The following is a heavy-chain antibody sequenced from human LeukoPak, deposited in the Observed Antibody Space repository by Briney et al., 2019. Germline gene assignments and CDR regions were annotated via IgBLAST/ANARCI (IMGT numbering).Heavy chain of an antibody. V-gene: IGHV3-33*06. D-gene: IGHD6-13*01. Sequence: GRSLRLSCAASGFTFSSYGMHWVRQAPGKGLEWVAVIWYDGNNKYYADSVKGRFTISRDNSKNTLYLQMNSLRAEDTAVYYCAKDRGYSSSWYDYWGQGTLVTVSS. CDR3: AKDRGYSSSWYDY. CDR1: GFTFSSYG. CDR2: IWYDGNNK. J-gene: IGHJ4*02.